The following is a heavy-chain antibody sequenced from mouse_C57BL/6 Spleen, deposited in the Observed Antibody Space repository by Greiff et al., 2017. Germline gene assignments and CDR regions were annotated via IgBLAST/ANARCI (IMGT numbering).Heavy chain of an antibody. V-gene: IGHV10-1*01. J-gene: IGHJ4*01. CDR3: VGQGDYYAMDY. CDR2: IRSKSNNYAT. CDR1: GFSFNTYA. Sequence: EVKLEESGGGLVQPKGSLKLSCAASGFSFNTYAMNWVRQAPGKGLEWVARIRSKSNNYATYYADSVKDRFTISRDDSESMLYLQMNNLKTEDTAMYYCVGQGDYYAMDYWGQGTSVTVSS.